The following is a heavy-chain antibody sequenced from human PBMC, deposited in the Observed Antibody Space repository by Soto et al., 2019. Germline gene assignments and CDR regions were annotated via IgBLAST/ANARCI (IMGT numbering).Heavy chain of an antibody. J-gene: IGHJ4*02. CDR3: ARERPQWLPFDF. V-gene: IGHV1-3*01. CDR2: INADTGNT. D-gene: IGHD6-19*01. CDR1: GYTFTTYA. Sequence: GTSVKVSCKASGYTFTTYAMHWVRQAPGQGLEWMGWINADTGNTRYSQKFQGRVTITRDTSASTAYMELSSLRSEDTAVYYCARERPQWLPFDFWGQGTLVTVSS.